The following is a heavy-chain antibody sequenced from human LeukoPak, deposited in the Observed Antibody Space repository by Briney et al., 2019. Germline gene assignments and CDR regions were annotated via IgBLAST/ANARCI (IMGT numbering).Heavy chain of an antibody. CDR2: ISGSGGST. J-gene: IGHJ5*02. V-gene: IGHV3-23*01. Sequence: PGGSLRLSCAASGFTFSSYAMSWVRQAPGKGLEWVSGISGSGGSTYYADSVKGRFTISRDNSKNTLFLQMNSLRAEDTAVYYCAKDSSPSEDLAAAGTCWFDPWGQGSLVTVSS. D-gene: IGHD6-13*01. CDR1: GFTFSSYA. CDR3: AKDSSPSEDLAAAGTCWFDP.